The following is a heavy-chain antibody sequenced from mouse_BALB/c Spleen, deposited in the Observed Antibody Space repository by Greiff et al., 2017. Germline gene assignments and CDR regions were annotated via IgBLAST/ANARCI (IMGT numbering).Heavy chain of an antibody. CDR1: GFSLTSYG. J-gene: IGHJ4*01. Sequence: QVQLKESGPDLVAPSQSLSITCTVSGFSLTSYGVHWVRQPPGKGLEWLVVIWSDGSTTYNSALKSRLSISKDNSKSQVFLKMNSLQTDDTAMYYCASASDYDYAMDYWGQGTSVTVSS. D-gene: IGHD2-4*01. V-gene: IGHV2-6-2*01. CDR3: ASASDYDYAMDY. CDR2: IWSDGST.